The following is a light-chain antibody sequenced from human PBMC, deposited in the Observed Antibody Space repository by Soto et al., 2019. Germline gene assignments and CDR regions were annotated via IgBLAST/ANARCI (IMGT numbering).Light chain of an antibody. Sequence: QSVLTQPASVSGSPGQSITISCTGTSSDVGGYNYVSWYQQHPGKAPKLMIYEVSNRPSGVSNRFSGSKSGNTASLTISGLQAEDEADYYCSSYDSSLSGSVFGTGTKVTVL. CDR2: EVS. J-gene: IGLJ1*01. CDR1: SSDVGGYNY. CDR3: SSYDSSLSGSV. V-gene: IGLV2-14*01.